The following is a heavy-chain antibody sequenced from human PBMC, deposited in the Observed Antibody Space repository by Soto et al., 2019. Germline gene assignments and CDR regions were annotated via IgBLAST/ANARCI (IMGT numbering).Heavy chain of an antibody. V-gene: IGHV3-53*04. D-gene: IGHD2-15*01. CDR3: ARRYCSGGSCYSAFDI. CDR2: IYSGGST. Sequence: VQLVESGGGLVQPGGSLRLSCAASGFTVSSNYMSWVRQAPGKGLEWVSVIYSGGSTYYAASVKGRFTISRHNSKNTLYLQMNSLRAEDTAVYYCARRYCSGGSCYSAFDIWGQGTMVTVSS. CDR1: GFTVSSNY. J-gene: IGHJ3*02.